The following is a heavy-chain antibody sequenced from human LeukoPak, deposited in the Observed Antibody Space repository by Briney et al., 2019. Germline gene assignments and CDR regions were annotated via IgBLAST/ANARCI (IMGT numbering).Heavy chain of an antibody. CDR1: GYSFTTYA. Sequence: GASVKVSCKASGYSFTTYAMNWLRQAPGQGLEWMGWINPNSGGTNYAQKFQGRVTMTRDTSISTAYMELSRLRSDDTAVYYCARGTGDIAVVENWFDPWGQGTLVTVSS. CDR3: ARGTGDIAVVENWFDP. CDR2: INPNSGGT. D-gene: IGHD2-15*01. V-gene: IGHV1-2*02. J-gene: IGHJ5*02.